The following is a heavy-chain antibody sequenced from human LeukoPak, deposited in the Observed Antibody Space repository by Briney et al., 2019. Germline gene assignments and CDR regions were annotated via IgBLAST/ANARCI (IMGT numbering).Heavy chain of an antibody. D-gene: IGHD3-22*01. CDR3: ARDSSGYSRFDP. CDR2: IYYSGST. J-gene: IGHJ5*02. CDR1: GGSISSGGYY. Sequence: SETLSLTCTVSGGSISSGGYYWSWIRQHSGKGLEWIGYIYYSGSTYYNPSLKSRVTISVDTSKNQFSVKLSSVTAADTAVYYCARDSSGYSRFDPWGQGTLVTVSS. V-gene: IGHV4-31*03.